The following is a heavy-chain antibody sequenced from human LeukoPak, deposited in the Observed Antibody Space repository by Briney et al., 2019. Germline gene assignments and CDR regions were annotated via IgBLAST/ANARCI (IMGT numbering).Heavy chain of an antibody. CDR2: SGST. D-gene: IGHD5-12*01. CDR1: GYSISSGYY. Sequence: PSETLSLTCTVSGYSISSGYYWGWIRQPPGKGLEWIGSGSTYYNPSLKSRVTISVDTSKNQFSLKLSSVTAADTAVYYCARHRGMWPYEPFDIWGQGTMVTVSS. CDR3: ARHRGMWPYEPFDI. V-gene: IGHV4-38-2*02. J-gene: IGHJ3*02.